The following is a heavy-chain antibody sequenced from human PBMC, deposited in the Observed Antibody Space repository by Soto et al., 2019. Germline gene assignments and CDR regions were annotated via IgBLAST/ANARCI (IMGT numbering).Heavy chain of an antibody. V-gene: IGHV5-10-1*01. CDR2: IDPSDSYT. Sequence: GESLKISCQGSGYSFTSYWISWVRQMPGKGLEWMGRIDPSDSYTNYSPSFQGHVTISADKSISTAYLQWSSLKASDTAMYYCARLRYSSSENFDYWGQGTLVTVSS. D-gene: IGHD6-6*01. CDR1: GYSFTSYW. CDR3: ARLRYSSSENFDY. J-gene: IGHJ4*02.